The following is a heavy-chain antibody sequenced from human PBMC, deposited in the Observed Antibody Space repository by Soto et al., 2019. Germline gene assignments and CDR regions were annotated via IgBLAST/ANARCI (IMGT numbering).Heavy chain of an antibody. CDR3: ARAKKEQWPQALLDY. CDR1: GGTFSSYA. D-gene: IGHD6-19*01. V-gene: IGHV1-69*13. Sequence: SVKVSCKASGGTFSSYAISWVRQAPGQGLEWVGGIIPIFGTANYAQKFQGRVTITADESTSTAYMELSSLRSEDTAVYYCARAKKEQWPQALLDYSGQGTLFTFSS. J-gene: IGHJ4*02. CDR2: IIPIFGTA.